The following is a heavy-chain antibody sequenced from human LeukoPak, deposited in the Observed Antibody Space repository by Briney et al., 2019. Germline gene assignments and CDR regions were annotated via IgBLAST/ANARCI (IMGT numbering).Heavy chain of an antibody. V-gene: IGHV1-8*01. CDR3: ASLYDSSGYYYADV. CDR2: MNPNSGNT. CDR1: GYTFTSYD. D-gene: IGHD3-22*01. J-gene: IGHJ4*02. Sequence: ASVKVSCKASGYTFTSYDINWVRQATGQGLEWMGWMNPNSGNTGYAQRFQGRVTMTRDTSISTAYMELRSLRSDDTAVYYCASLYDSSGYYYADVWGQGTLVTVSS.